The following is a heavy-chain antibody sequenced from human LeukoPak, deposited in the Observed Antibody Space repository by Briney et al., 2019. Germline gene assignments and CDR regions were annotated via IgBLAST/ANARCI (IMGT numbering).Heavy chain of an antibody. CDR3: ATDRDWIFAF. CDR1: GFTFEDYT. Sequence: GGSLRLSCAASGFTFEDYTMNWVRRAPGKGLEWVSIIPPASNYIRYADSVKGRFTVSRDNARNSLYLQMNSLRAEDTAVYYCATDRDWIFAFWGQGALVTVSS. V-gene: IGHV3-21*01. J-gene: IGHJ4*02. D-gene: IGHD1-1*01. CDR2: IPPASNYI.